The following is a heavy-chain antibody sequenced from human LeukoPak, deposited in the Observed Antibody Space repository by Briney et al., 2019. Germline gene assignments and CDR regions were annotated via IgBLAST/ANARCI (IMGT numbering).Heavy chain of an antibody. D-gene: IGHD3-3*01. Sequence: GGSLRLSCAVSGFTFSSYSMNWVRQAPGKGLEWVSSISSSSSYIYYADSVKGRFTISRDNAKNSLYLQMNSLRAEDTAVYYCARVKAVNYDFWSGYYNDYYYMDVWGKGTTVTVSS. J-gene: IGHJ6*03. CDR1: GFTFSSYS. CDR3: ARVKAVNYDFWSGYYNDYYYMDV. V-gene: IGHV3-21*01. CDR2: ISSSSSYI.